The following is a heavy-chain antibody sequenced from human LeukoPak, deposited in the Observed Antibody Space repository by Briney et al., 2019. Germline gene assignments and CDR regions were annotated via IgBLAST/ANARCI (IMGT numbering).Heavy chain of an antibody. CDR1: GFTFRTYG. Sequence: PGGSLRLSCAASGFTFRTYGMNWVRQAPGKGLEWVSYISSTSNPIYYADSVKGRFTISRDNSKNTLYLQMNSLRAEDTAVYYCAKDSGDSTPYYFDYWGQGTLVTVSS. CDR2: ISSTSNPI. D-gene: IGHD2-21*02. J-gene: IGHJ4*02. V-gene: IGHV3-48*01. CDR3: AKDSGDSTPYYFDY.